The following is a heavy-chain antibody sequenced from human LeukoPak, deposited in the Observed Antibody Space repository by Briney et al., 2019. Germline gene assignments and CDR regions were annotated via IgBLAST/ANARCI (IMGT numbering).Heavy chain of an antibody. CDR1: AFSISYYW. CDR3: ARDYDNIWGNSHYYYFDF. J-gene: IGHJ4*02. V-gene: IGHV3-7*04. Sequence: GGSLRLSCAIPAFSISYYWTSWVRQAPGKGLEWVANIKQEGSEKYYVDSVRGRFTISRDNAKNSLYLQMNSLRAEDTAVYYWARDYDNIWGNSHYYYFDFAGEGTLVTVSS. D-gene: IGHD3-16*02. CDR2: IKQEGSEK.